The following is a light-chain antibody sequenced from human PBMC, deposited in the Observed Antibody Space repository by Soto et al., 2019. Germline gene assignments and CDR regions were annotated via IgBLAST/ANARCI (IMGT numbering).Light chain of an antibody. CDR1: SSNIGGTNY. J-gene: IGLJ2*01. Sequence: QSVLTQPPSASGTPGQRVFISCSGSSSNIGGTNYAYWYQQLPGAAPKLLMHSNNLRPSGVPERISGSKSGTSASLAISGLLSEDEDVYDCASWDDRLGAVIFGGGSKVSVL. V-gene: IGLV1-47*02. CDR2: SNN. CDR3: ASWDDRLGAVI.